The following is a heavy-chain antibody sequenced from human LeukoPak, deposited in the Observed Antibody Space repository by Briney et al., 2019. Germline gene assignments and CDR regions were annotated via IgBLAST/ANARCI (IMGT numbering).Heavy chain of an antibody. D-gene: IGHD6-13*01. CDR1: GGSISSGDYY. CDR2: IYYSGST. J-gene: IGHJ3*02. Sequence: SETLSLTCTVSGGSISSGDYYWSWIRQPPGKGLEWIGYIYYSGSTYYNPSLKSRVTISVDTSKNQFSLKLSSVTAADTAVYYCARISIEAADAFDIWGQGTMVTVSS. V-gene: IGHV4-30-4*01. CDR3: ARISIEAADAFDI.